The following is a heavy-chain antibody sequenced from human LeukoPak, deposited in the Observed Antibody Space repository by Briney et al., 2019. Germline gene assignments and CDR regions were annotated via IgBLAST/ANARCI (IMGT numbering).Heavy chain of an antibody. J-gene: IGHJ4*02. V-gene: IGHV3-74*01. CDR1: RFTFRNYW. D-gene: IGHD3-9*01. CDR3: VRGYDILSGYYGIDY. CDR2: INPDESST. Sequence: GGSLRLSCSASRFTFRNYWMHWVRQATGKGLVWVSRINPDESSTSYADSVKGRFTISRDNAKNTLYLQMNSLRAEDTAVYYCVRGYDILSGYYGIDYWGQGTLVTVSS.